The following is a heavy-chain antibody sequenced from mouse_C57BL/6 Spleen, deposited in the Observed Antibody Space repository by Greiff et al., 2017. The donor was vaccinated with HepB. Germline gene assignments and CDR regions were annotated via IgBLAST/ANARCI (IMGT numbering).Heavy chain of an antibody. Sequence: QVQLKQSGAELVRPGASVKLSCKASGYTFTDYYINWVKQRPGQGLEWIARIYPGSGNTYYNEKFKGKATLTAEKSSSTAYMQLSSLTSEDSAVYFCARAAYYYGSFYAMDYWGQGTSVTVSS. CDR1: GYTFTDYY. D-gene: IGHD1-1*01. CDR2: IYPGSGNT. J-gene: IGHJ4*01. CDR3: ARAAYYYGSFYAMDY. V-gene: IGHV1-76*01.